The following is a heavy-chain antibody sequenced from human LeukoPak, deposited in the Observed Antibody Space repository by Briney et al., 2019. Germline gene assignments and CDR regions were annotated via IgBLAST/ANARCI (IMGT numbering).Heavy chain of an antibody. J-gene: IGHJ4*02. CDR1: GGSISSSGYY. Sequence: SETLSLTCTVSGGSISSSGYYWGWIRQPPGKGLEWIGSIYYSGSTNYNPSLKSRVTISVDTSKNQFSLKLSSVTAADTAVYYCARIQGGYGSGNTCVDYWGQGTLVTVSS. CDR3: ARIQGGYGSGNTCVDY. V-gene: IGHV4-39*07. CDR2: IYYSGST. D-gene: IGHD3-10*01.